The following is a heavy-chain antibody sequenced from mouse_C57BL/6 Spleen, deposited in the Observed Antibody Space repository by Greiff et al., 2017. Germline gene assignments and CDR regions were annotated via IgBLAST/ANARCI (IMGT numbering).Heavy chain of an antibody. CDR2: IDPEDGET. D-gene: IGHD2-3*01. J-gene: IGHJ2*01. CDR3: ARGYDGYSLDY. V-gene: IGHV14-2*01. CDR1: GFNIKDYY. Sequence: DVQLQESGAELVKPGASVKLSCTASGFNIKDYYMHWVKQRTEQGLEWIGRIDPEDGETKYAPKFPGKATITADTSSNTAYLQLSSLTSEDTAVYYCARGYDGYSLDYWGQGTTLTVSS.